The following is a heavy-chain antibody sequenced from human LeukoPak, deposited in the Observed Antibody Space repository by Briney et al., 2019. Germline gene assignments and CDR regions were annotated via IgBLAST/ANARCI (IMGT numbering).Heavy chain of an antibody. V-gene: IGHV4-31*03. CDR1: SGSITNGGYY. CDR2: IYYSGST. Sequence: SETLSLTCTVSSGSITNGGYYWIWIRQHPGKGLEWIGYIYYSGSTFYNPSLKSRVTMSVDTSKNQFSLKLSSVTAADTAVYYCARAPKGMTTVRYYYYYYMDVWGKGTTVTVSS. D-gene: IGHD4-11*01. J-gene: IGHJ6*03. CDR3: ARAPKGMTTVRYYYYYYMDV.